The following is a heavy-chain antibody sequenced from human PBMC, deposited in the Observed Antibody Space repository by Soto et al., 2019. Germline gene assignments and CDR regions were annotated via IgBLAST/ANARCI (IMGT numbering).Heavy chain of an antibody. V-gene: IGHV4-30-2*01. J-gene: IGHJ6*02. CDR2: AYYNGNA. CDR3: AARPYYYYYLDV. D-gene: IGHD3-16*01. CDR1: RGSITTPGYS. Sequence: SETLSLTCTVSRGSITTPGYSWRWIRQPPGKAPVWIGYAYYNGNAYTKPSLKSRVTISLDGAKNHFSLKMTSVTAADTGLYYCAARPYYYYYLDVWGQGATVTVSS.